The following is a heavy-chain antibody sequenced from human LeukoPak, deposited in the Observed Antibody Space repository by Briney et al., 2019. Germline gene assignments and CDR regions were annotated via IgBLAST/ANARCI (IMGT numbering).Heavy chain of an antibody. D-gene: IGHD5-18*01. CDR1: GFTFSSYG. V-gene: IGHV3-33*01. CDR3: ARDDLDTAPFDY. Sequence: GGSLRLSCAASGFTFSSYGMHWVRQAPGKGLEWVAVIWCDGSNKYYADSVKGRFTISRDNSKNTLYLQMNSLRAEDTAVYYCARDDLDTAPFDYWGQGTLVTVSS. CDR2: IWCDGSNK. J-gene: IGHJ4*02.